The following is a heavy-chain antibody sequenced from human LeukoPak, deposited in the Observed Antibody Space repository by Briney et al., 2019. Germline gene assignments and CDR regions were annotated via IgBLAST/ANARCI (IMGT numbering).Heavy chain of an antibody. J-gene: IGHJ3*02. CDR1: GFTFSSYA. V-gene: IGHV3-23*01. CDR2: ISGSGGST. Sequence: GGSLRLSCAASGFTFSSYALSWVRQTPGKGLEWVSGISGSGGSTFYPDSVKGRFTISRDNSKNTLYLQMNSLRAEDTAVYYCARRSPMVRGGRAFDIWGQGTMVTVSS. D-gene: IGHD3-10*01. CDR3: ARRSPMVRGGRAFDI.